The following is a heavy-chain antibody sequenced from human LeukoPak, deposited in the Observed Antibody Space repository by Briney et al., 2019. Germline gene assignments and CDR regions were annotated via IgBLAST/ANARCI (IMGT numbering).Heavy chain of an antibody. V-gene: IGHV3-15*01. J-gene: IGHJ4*02. Sequence: PGGSLRLSCAASGFTFSSSAMSWVRQAPGKGLEWVGRIKSKTDGGTTDYAAPVKGRFTISRDDSKNTLYLQMNSLRAEDTAVYYCAKAMVATYAFCDYWGQGTLVTVSS. D-gene: IGHD5-12*01. CDR2: IKSKTDGGTT. CDR1: GFTFSSSA. CDR3: AKAMVATYAFCDY.